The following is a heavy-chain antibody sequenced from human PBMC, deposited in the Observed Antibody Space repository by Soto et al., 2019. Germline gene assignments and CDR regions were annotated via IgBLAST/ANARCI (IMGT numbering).Heavy chain of an antibody. CDR3: AADHIAVAGTYYYYYGMDV. Sequence: SVKVSCKASGFTFTSSAVQWVRQARGQRLEWKGWIVVGSGNTNYAQKFQERITITRDMSTSTAYMELSSLRSEDTAVYYCAADHIAVAGTYYYYYGMDVWGQGTTVTVSS. CDR2: IVVGSGNT. CDR1: GFTFTSSA. D-gene: IGHD6-19*01. V-gene: IGHV1-58*01. J-gene: IGHJ6*02.